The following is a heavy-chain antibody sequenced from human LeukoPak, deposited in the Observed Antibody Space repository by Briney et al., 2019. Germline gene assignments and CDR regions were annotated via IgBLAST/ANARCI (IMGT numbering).Heavy chain of an antibody. CDR2: INHSGST. J-gene: IGHJ4*02. CDR1: GDSMTNSYYY. CDR3: ARHTRKGRLFDY. V-gene: IGHV4-39*01. D-gene: IGHD1-1*01. Sequence: SETLSLTCSVSGDSMTNSYYYWGWIRQPPGRGLEWIGEINHSGSTNYNPSLKSRVTISVDTSKNQFSLKLSSVTAADTAVYYCARHTRKGRLFDYWGQGTLVTVSS.